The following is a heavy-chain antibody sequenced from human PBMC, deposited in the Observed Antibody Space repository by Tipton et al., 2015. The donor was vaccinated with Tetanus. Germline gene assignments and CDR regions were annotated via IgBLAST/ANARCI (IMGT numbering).Heavy chain of an antibody. CDR1: GGSLSSGTFY. J-gene: IGHJ5*02. CDR2: IYYNGNT. Sequence: TLSLTCSLSGGSLSSGTFYWDWIRQRPGKGLEWIGNIYYNGNTLENPSVKGRVTLSLDKSKNQLSLKLRSVTAADTAIYYCARSADNWFDPWGQGILVTVSS. CDR3: ARSADNWFDP. V-gene: IGHV4-39*01.